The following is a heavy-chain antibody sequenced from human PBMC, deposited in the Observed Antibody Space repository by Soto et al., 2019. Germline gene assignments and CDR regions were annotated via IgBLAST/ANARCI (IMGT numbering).Heavy chain of an antibody. CDR2: INPNSGGT. D-gene: IGHD2-21*01. J-gene: IGHJ5*02. V-gene: IGHV1-2*02. CDR1: GYTFTGYY. Sequence: QVQLVQSGAEVKKPGASVKVSCKASGYTFTGYYMHWVRQAPGQGLEWMGWINPNSGGTNYAQKFQGRVTMTRDTSISPAYMELSRLRSDDTAVYYCARGLEEVGYSSLYNWFDPWGQGTLVTVSS. CDR3: ARGLEEVGYSSLYNWFDP.